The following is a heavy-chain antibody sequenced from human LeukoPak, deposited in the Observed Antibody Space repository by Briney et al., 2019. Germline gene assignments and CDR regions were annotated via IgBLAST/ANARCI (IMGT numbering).Heavy chain of an antibody. CDR3: AKGPIRFLHYYDSSGYYPYYYYGMDV. D-gene: IGHD3-22*01. J-gene: IGHJ6*02. CDR2: XRXKGNSYXT. V-gene: IGHV3-73*01. CDR1: GFTFSGXG. Sequence: GGSXRLSCEASGFTFSGXGMNWVRQAPGKGLEXVGXXRXKGNSYXTEYAASVKGRFTISRYYSKNTLYLQMNSLRAEDTAVYYCAKGPIRFLHYYDSSGYYPYYYYGMDVWGQGTTVTVSS.